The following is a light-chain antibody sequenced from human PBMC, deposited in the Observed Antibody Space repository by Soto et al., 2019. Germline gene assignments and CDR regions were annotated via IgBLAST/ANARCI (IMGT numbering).Light chain of an antibody. J-gene: IGLJ1*01. V-gene: IGLV1-40*01. Sequence: QSALTQPPSVSGAPGQRVTIAFTGTSSNIGAGYDVHWYQQLPGTAPKLLIYANTNRPSGVPDRFSGSKSGTSASLAITGLQAEDEADYYCQSYDSSLYGYVFGSGTKVTVL. CDR3: QSYDSSLYGYV. CDR2: ANT. CDR1: SSNIGAGYD.